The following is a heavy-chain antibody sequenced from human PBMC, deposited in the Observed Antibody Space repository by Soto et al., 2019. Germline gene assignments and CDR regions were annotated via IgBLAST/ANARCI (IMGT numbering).Heavy chain of an antibody. Sequence: QVQLVESGGGVVQPGRSLRLSCAASGFTFSSYGMHWVRQAPGKGLEWVAVIWYDGSNKYYADSVKGRFTISRDNSKNTLYLQMNSLRAEDTAVYYCARALTYYYDSSGYADYYGMDVWGQGTTVTVSS. J-gene: IGHJ6*02. CDR1: GFTFSSYG. D-gene: IGHD3-22*01. CDR3: ARALTYYYDSSGYADYYGMDV. CDR2: IWYDGSNK. V-gene: IGHV3-33*01.